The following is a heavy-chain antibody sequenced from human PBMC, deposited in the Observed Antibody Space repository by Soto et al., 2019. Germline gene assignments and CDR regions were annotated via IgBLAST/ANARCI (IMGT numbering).Heavy chain of an antibody. V-gene: IGHV3-49*03. CDR2: IRSKAYGGTT. CDR1: GFTFGDYA. CDR3: TSLNDYGDYGDY. D-gene: IGHD4-17*01. J-gene: IGHJ4*02. Sequence: GGSLRLSCTASGFTFGDYAMSWFRQAPGKGLEWVGFIRSKAYGGTTEYAASVKGRFTISRDDSKSIAYLQMNSLKTEDTAVYYCTSLNDYGDYGDYWGQGTLVTVSS.